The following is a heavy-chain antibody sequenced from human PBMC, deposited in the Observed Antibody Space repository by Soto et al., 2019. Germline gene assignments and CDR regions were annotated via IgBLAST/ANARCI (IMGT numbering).Heavy chain of an antibody. CDR3: AKEGAARPLIGYFDL. J-gene: IGHJ2*01. Sequence: GGSLRLSCAASGFTFSSYAMSWVRQAPGKGLEWVSAISGRGGSTYYADSVKGRFTISRDNSKNTLYLQMNSLRAEDTAVYYCAKEGAARPLIGYFDLWGRGTLVTVSS. CDR1: GFTFSSYA. CDR2: ISGRGGST. V-gene: IGHV3-23*01. D-gene: IGHD6-6*01.